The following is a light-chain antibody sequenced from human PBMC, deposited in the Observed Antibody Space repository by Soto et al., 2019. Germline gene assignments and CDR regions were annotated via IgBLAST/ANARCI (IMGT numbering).Light chain of an antibody. CDR1: RSVSSY. CDR3: QQYNSWPPIT. CDR2: GAF. Sequence: EIVLTQSPATLSLSPGERATFSCRASRSVSSYLAWYQQKPGQAPSLLIYGAFTRATGIPARFSGTGSGTEFTLTISSLQSEDFAVFYCQQYNSWPPITFGQGTRLEIK. V-gene: IGKV3-15*01. J-gene: IGKJ5*01.